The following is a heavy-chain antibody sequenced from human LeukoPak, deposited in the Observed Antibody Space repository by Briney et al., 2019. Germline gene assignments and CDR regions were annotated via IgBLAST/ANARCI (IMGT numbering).Heavy chain of an antibody. J-gene: IGHJ4*02. CDR1: GFTFSSYS. V-gene: IGHV3-21*01. CDR3: ARGARYYDSSGIGGY. CDR2: ISSSSSYI. Sequence: GGSLRLSCAASGFTFSSYSMNWVRQAPGKGLEWVSSISSSSSYIYYADSVKGRFTISRDNAKNSLYLQMNSLRAEDTAVYYCARGARYYDSSGIGGYWGQGTPVTVSS. D-gene: IGHD3-22*01.